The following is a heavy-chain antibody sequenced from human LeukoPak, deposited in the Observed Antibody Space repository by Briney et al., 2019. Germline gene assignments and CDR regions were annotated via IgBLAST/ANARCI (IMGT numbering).Heavy chain of an antibody. CDR3: ATDSSGYQSLDY. V-gene: IGHV1-2*02. D-gene: IGHD3-22*01. CDR1: GYTFTGYY. Sequence: ASVKVSCKASGYTFTGYYMHWVRQAPGQGLEWMGWINPNSGGTNYAQKFQGRVTMTRDTSISTAYMELSRLRSDDTAVYYCATDSSGYQSLDYWGQGTLVTVSS. CDR2: INPNSGGT. J-gene: IGHJ4*02.